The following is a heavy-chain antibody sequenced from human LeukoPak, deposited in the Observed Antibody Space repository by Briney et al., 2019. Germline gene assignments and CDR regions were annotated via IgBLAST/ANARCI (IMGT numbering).Heavy chain of an antibody. V-gene: IGHV4-59*12. Sequence: SETLSLTCNVSGGSISSYYWSWIRQPPGKGLDWSGYIYYTGSTNYNPSLTSRVTMSVDTSKNQFSLKLSSVTAADTAVYYCARAVGSGSFQTYYYYMDVWGKGTTVTISS. J-gene: IGHJ6*03. D-gene: IGHD3-10*01. CDR2: IYYTGST. CDR1: GGSISSYY. CDR3: ARAVGSGSFQTYYYYMDV.